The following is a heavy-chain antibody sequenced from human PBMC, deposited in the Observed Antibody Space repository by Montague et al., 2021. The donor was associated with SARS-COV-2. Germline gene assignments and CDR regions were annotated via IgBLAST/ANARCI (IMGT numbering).Heavy chain of an antibody. J-gene: IGHJ4*01. CDR3: ARGRVRFVD. Sequence: SETLSLTCAVHGGSFSAYYWSWIRQPPGKGLEWIGEINHSGSTNYNPSLKSRVTISADTSKNQFSLKLSSVTAADTAVYYCARGRVRFVDWGQGTLVTVSS. V-gene: IGHV4-34*01. CDR1: GGSFSAYY. D-gene: IGHD2-2*01. CDR2: INHSGST.